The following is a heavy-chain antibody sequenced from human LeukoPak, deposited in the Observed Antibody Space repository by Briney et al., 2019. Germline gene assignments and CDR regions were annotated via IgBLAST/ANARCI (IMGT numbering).Heavy chain of an antibody. CDR1: GFTFSSYG. CDR3: ARDSPYCSGGSCYPTIDY. D-gene: IGHD2-15*01. J-gene: IGHJ4*02. Sequence: PGGSLRLSCAASGFTFSSYGMHWVRQAPGKGLEWVAVISYDGSNKYYADSVKGRFTISRDNSKNTLYLQMNSLRAEDTAVYYCARDSPYCSGGSCYPTIDYWGQGTLVTVSS. CDR2: ISYDGSNK. V-gene: IGHV3-30*19.